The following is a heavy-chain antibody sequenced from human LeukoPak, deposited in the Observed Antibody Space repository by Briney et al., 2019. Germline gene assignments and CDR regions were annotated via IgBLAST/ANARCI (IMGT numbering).Heavy chain of an antibody. CDR3: ARHHANRDYVWGSYRYTGHWFDP. CDR1: GGSFSGYY. D-gene: IGHD3-16*02. J-gene: IGHJ5*02. V-gene: IGHV4-34*01. CDR2: INHSGST. Sequence: SETLSLTCAVYGGSFSGYYWSWIRQPPGKGLEWIGEINHSGSTNYNPSLKSRVTISVDTSKNQFSLKLSSVTAADTAVYYCARHHANRDYVWGSYRYTGHWFDPWGQGTLVTVSS.